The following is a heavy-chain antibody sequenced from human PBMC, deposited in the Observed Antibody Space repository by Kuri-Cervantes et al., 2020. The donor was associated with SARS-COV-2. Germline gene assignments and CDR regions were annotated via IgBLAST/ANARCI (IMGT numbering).Heavy chain of an antibody. CDR2: ISYDGSNK. CDR1: GFTFSSYG. D-gene: IGHD2-2*01. CDR3: ARTLGEDIVVVPAATFDY. V-gene: IGHV3-30*03. Sequence: GESLKISCAASGFTFSSYGMHWVRRAPGKGLEWVAVISYDGSNKYYADSVKGRFTISRDNSKNTLYLQMNSLRAEDTAVYYCARTLGEDIVVVPAATFDYWGQGTLVTVSS. J-gene: IGHJ4*02.